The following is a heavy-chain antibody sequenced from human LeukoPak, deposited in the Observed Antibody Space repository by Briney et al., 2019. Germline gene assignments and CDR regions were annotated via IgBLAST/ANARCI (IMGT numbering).Heavy chain of an antibody. J-gene: IGHJ4*02. CDR3: ARASGDTVDTTTMGSY. Sequence: GGSLRLSCAASGFTFSTYSMNWVRQAPGKGLEWVTSISSSSAYIYYADSVKGRFTISRDNAKNSLYLQMNSLRAEDTAVYYCARASGDTVDTTTMGSYWGQGTLVTVSS. D-gene: IGHD5-18*01. V-gene: IGHV3-21*01. CDR1: GFTFSTYS. CDR2: ISSSSAYI.